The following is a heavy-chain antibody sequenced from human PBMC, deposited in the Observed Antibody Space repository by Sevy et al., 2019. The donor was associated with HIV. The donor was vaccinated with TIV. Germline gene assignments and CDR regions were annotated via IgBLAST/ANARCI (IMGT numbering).Heavy chain of an antibody. CDR1: DASITTNY. CDR3: ARSRAYPRDSDDGFAN. J-gene: IGHJ3*02. D-gene: IGHD2-21*01. V-gene: IGHV4-59*01. Sequence: SETLSFTCLVSDASITTNYWSWIRQAPGKGLEWIGYFFHSGTTNYNRALKSRVTISGDTSKNEFSLRLTSVTAADTAVYYCARSRAYPRDSDDGFANWGQGTMVTVSS. CDR2: FFHSGTT.